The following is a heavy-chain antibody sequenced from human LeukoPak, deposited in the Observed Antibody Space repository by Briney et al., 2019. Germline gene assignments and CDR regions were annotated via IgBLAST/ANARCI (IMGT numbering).Heavy chain of an antibody. J-gene: IGHJ5*02. CDR1: GFTFTSSA. V-gene: IGHV1-58*02. CDR2: IVVGSGNT. CDR3: ARVVGYCSGGSCSSDWFDP. Sequence: GTSVKVSCKASGFTFTSSAMQWVRQARGQRLEWIGWIVVGSGNTNYAQKFQERVTITRDMSTSTAYMELSSLRSEDTAVYYCARVVGYCSGGSCSSDWFDPWGQGTLVTVSS. D-gene: IGHD2-15*01.